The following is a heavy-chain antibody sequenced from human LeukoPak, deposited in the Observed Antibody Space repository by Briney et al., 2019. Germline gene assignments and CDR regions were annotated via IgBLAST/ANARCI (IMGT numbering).Heavy chain of an antibody. CDR2: INWSGTYI. Sequence: PGGSLRLSCAASGFNFDDYEMTWVRQAPGKGLEWVSRINWSGTYIFYSDSMRGRFTISRDNAKNSLYLQMNSLRAEDTAVYYCAELGITMIGGVWGKGTTVTISS. CDR1: GFNFDDYE. CDR3: AELGITMIGGV. D-gene: IGHD3-10*02. V-gene: IGHV3-20*04. J-gene: IGHJ6*04.